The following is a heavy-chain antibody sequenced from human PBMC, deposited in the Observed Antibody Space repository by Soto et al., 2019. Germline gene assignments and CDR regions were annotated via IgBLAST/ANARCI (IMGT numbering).Heavy chain of an antibody. CDR1: GGSISCYY. CDR3: ARLRSYYGSGSYYYYGMDV. CDR2: IYYSGST. J-gene: IGHJ6*02. V-gene: IGHV4-59*01. Sequence: PSETLSLTCTVSGGSISCYYWSSIRQPPGKGLEWIGYIYYSGSTNYNPSLKSRVTISVDTSKNQFSLKLSSVTAADTAVYYCARLRSYYGSGSYYYYGMDVWGQGTTVTVSS. D-gene: IGHD3-10*01.